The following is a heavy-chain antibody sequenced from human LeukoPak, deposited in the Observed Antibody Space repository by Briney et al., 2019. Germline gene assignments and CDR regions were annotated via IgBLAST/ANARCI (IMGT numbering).Heavy chain of an antibody. V-gene: IGHV1-24*01. CDR2: FDPEDGET. CDR1: GHTLTELS. CDR3: ASQAPHCSSTSCYTRSNWFDP. J-gene: IGHJ5*02. Sequence: ASVKVSCKVSGHTLTELSMHWVRQAPGKGLEWMGGFDPEDGETIYAQKFQGRVTMTEDTSTDTAYMELSSLRSEDTAVYYCASQAPHCSSTSCYTRSNWFDPWGQGTLVTASS. D-gene: IGHD2-2*02.